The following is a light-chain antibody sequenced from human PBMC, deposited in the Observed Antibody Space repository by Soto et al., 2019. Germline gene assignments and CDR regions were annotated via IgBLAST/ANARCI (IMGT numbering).Light chain of an antibody. CDR1: QLFSSN. CDR3: QQYNNWPQT. Sequence: EIVMMQSPAAVSVTPEESVTLSCRASQLFSSNLAWYQHKPGQAPRLLIYDASNRATGIPARFSGSGSGTDFTLTISRLEPEDFAVYYCQQYNNWPQTFGQGGKVDIK. V-gene: IGKV3D-15*01. J-gene: IGKJ1*01. CDR2: DAS.